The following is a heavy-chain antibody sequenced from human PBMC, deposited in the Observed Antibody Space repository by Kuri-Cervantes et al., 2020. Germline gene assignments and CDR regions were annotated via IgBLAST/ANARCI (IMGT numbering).Heavy chain of an antibody. CDR3: ARDWDSSADY. Sequence: ASGKVSCKASGYTFTSYAMHWVRQAPGQRLEWMGWINPNSGGTNYAQKFQGWVTMTRDTSTSTVYMELSSLRSEDTAVYYCARDWDSSADYWGQGTLVTVSS. CDR2: INPNSGGT. D-gene: IGHD6-19*01. V-gene: IGHV1-2*04. J-gene: IGHJ4*02. CDR1: GYTFTSYA.